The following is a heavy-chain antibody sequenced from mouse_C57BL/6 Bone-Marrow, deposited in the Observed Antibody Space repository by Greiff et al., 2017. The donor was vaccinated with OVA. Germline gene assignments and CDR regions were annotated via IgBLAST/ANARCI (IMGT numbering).Heavy chain of an antibody. J-gene: IGHJ2*01. D-gene: IGHD4-1*01. CDR2: IYPGNSDT. CDR3: TRFHWDEFDY. Sequence: VQLQQSGTVLARPGASVKMSCKTSGYTFTSYWMHWVKQRPGQGLEWIGAIYPGNSDTSYNQKFKGKAKLTAVTSASTAYMELSSLTNDDSAVYYCTRFHWDEFDYWGQGTTLTVSS. CDR1: GYTFTSYW. V-gene: IGHV1-5*01.